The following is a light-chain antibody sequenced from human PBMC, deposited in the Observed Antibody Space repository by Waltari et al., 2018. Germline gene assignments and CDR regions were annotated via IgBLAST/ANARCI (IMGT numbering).Light chain of an antibody. CDR1: NSNVGADYN. CDR3: QSYDSSLSGSV. Sequence: QSVLTQPPSVSGAPGQRVTISCTGSNSNVGADYNVNWYQQFPGTAPKLLIYDTTNRPSGVPDRCSASKSGSSASLAITGLQAEDEADYFCQSYDSSLSGSVFGGGTRLTVL. CDR2: DTT. J-gene: IGLJ3*02. V-gene: IGLV1-40*01.